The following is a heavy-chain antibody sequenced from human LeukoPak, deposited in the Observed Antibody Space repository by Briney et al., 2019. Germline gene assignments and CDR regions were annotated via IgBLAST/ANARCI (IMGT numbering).Heavy chain of an antibody. CDR1: GFTFSNAW. CDR2: IKSKTDGGTT. CDR3: TTDTLGYCSSTSCYGSYYYYYYGMDV. D-gene: IGHD2-2*01. J-gene: IGHJ6*04. V-gene: IGHV3-15*01. Sequence: GGSLRLSCGASGFTFSNAWMSWVRQAPGKGLEWVGRIKSKTDGGTTDYAAPVKGRFTISRDESKNTLYLQMNSLKNEDTAVYYCTTDTLGYCSSTSCYGSYYYYYYGMDVWGKGTTVTVSS.